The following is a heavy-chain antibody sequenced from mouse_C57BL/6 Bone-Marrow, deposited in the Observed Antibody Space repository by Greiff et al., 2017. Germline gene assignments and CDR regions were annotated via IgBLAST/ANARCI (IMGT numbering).Heavy chain of an antibody. J-gene: IGHJ4*01. CDR1: GYTFTSYW. D-gene: IGHD4-1*01. Sequence: QVQLQQPGAELVKPGASVKVSCKASGYTFTSYWMHWVKQRPGQGLGWIGRIHPSDSDTNYNQKFKGKATLTVDKSSSTAYMQISSLTSEDSAVYYCAYWAMDYWGQGTSVTVSS. CDR3: AYWAMDY. CDR2: IHPSDSDT. V-gene: IGHV1-74*01.